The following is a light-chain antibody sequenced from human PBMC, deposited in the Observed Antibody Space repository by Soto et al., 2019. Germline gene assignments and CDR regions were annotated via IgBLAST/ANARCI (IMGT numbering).Light chain of an antibody. CDR1: QSVSSN. Sequence: EIMLTQSPATLSVSPGERATLSCRASQSVSSNLAWYQQKPGQAPRLLIYGASTRATGIQARFSGSGSGTEFTLTIRSLQSEDFAVYYCKQYNNWPRTFGQGTKVDIK. CDR2: GAS. V-gene: IGKV3-15*01. J-gene: IGKJ1*01. CDR3: KQYNNWPRT.